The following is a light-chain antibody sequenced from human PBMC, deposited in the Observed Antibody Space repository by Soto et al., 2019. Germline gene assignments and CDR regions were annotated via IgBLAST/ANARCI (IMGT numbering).Light chain of an antibody. V-gene: IGKV1-5*03. CDR2: KAS. Sequence: DIQMTQSPSTLSASVGDRVTITCRASQSISGWLAWYQQKPGKAPKLLNYKASTLESGVPSRFSGSESGTKFTLTISSLQPDDFATYYCQQYNNYGSWTFGQGTRVEIK. CDR3: QQYNNYGSWT. CDR1: QSISGW. J-gene: IGKJ1*01.